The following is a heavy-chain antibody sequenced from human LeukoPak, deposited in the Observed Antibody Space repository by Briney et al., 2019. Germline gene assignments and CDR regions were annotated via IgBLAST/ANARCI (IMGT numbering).Heavy chain of an antibody. CDR2: IRSKAYGGTT. CDR1: GFTFGDYA. Sequence: PGGSLRLSCTASGFTFGDYAMSWVRQAPGKGLEWVGFIRSKAYGGTTEYAASEKGRFTISRDDSKSIAYLQMNSLKTEDTAVYYCTRVRGYSYGYGWYFDLWGRGTLVTVSS. V-gene: IGHV3-49*04. CDR3: TRVRGYSYGYGWYFDL. D-gene: IGHD5-18*01. J-gene: IGHJ2*01.